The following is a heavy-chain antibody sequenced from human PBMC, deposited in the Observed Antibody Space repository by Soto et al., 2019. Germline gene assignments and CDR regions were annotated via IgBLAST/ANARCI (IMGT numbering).Heavy chain of an antibody. CDR1: GFTFNSYA. D-gene: IGHD2-15*01. CDR3: AKTWGASCYGSVDF. Sequence: GGSLRLSCEASGFTFNSYAMSWVRQAPGKGLEWVSSICGSGGGTYYADSVKGRFTISRDNSKNTLNLQMNSLRAEDTAVYYCAKTWGASCYGSVDFWGQGTLVTVSS. J-gene: IGHJ4*02. CDR2: ICGSGGGT. V-gene: IGHV3-23*01.